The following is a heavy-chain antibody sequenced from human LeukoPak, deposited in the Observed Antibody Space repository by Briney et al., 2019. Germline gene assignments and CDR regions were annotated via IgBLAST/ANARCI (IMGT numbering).Heavy chain of an antibody. CDR2: ISGSGGGA. J-gene: IGHJ4*02. V-gene: IGHV3-23*01. D-gene: IGHD6-19*01. Sequence: GGSLRLSCTASGFTFSSYAMYWVRQAPGKGMEWVSAISGSGGGAYYAESVKGRFTVSRDNSENTLYLQMNSLRADDTAVYYCAKDGAGYSSGLFDSWGQGALVTVSA. CDR1: GFTFSSYA. CDR3: AKDGAGYSSGLFDS.